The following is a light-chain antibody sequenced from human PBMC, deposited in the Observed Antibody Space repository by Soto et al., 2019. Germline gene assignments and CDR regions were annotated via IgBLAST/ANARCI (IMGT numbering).Light chain of an antibody. J-gene: IGKJ1*01. CDR1: LSVVSY. Sequence: EIVLTQSPGNLSLSPGERATLSCRASLSVVSYLAWYQQRPGQAPRLLIFDASNRATGVPPRFSGSGSGTDLTIIISSLEPEDSGIYYCPQRSNWPRTFGQGTRVEV. V-gene: IGKV3-11*01. CDR3: PQRSNWPRT. CDR2: DAS.